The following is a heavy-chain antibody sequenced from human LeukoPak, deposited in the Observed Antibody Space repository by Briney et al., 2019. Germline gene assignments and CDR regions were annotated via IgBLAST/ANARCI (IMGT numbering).Heavy chain of an antibody. CDR2: IYPADSDL. D-gene: IGHD3-10*01. CDR1: GYIFTNYW. CDR3: VKGVSGTYFGLDV. V-gene: IGHV5-51*01. J-gene: IGHJ6*02. Sequence: GESLEISCKGSGYIFTNYWIAWVRQMPGKELEWMAIIYPADSDLRYSPSFEGQVTISADKSINTAYLQWNSLKASDTAIYYCVKGVSGTYFGLDVWGQGTTVIVSS.